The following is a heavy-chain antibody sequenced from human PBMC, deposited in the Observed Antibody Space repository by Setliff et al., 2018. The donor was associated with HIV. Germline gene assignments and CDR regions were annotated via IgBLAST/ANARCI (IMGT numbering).Heavy chain of an antibody. CDR2: FDPEDGET. Sequence: ASVKVSCKASGYTFTGYYMHWVRQAPGQGLEWMGGFDPEDGETIYAQKFQGRVTMTRDTSISTAYMELSSLRSEDTAVYYCARVRYCSGGSCYGGEYWFDPWGQGTLVTVSS. D-gene: IGHD2-15*01. V-gene: IGHV1-2*02. J-gene: IGHJ5*02. CDR3: ARVRYCSGGSCYGGEYWFDP. CDR1: GYTFTGYY.